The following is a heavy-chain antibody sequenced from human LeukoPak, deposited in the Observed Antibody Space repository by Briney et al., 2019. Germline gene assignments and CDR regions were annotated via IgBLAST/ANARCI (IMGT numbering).Heavy chain of an antibody. D-gene: IGHD6-19*01. CDR2: ISYDGSNK. V-gene: IGHV3-30*03. J-gene: IGHJ4*02. Sequence: GNSLILSCAASGFTFSSYGMHWVRQAPGKGLEWVAVISYDGSNKYYADSVKGRFTISRDNSKNTLYLQMNSLRGEDTAVYYCARRPQRVAGPDYWGQGTLVTVSS. CDR3: ARRPQRVAGPDY. CDR1: GFTFSSYG.